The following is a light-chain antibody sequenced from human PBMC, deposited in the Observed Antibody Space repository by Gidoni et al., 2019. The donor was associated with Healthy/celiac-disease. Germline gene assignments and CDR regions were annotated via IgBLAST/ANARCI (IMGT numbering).Light chain of an antibody. Sequence: SVLTQPPSASGTHGQSVTISCSGISSNIGSNYVYWYQQLPGTAPKRLFYRNNQRPSGVPDRFSCSKSGTSASLAISGLRSEDEADYYCAAWDDSLSGWVFVGGTKLTVL. J-gene: IGLJ3*02. CDR1: SSNIGSNY. CDR2: RNN. CDR3: AAWDDSLSGWV. V-gene: IGLV1-47*01.